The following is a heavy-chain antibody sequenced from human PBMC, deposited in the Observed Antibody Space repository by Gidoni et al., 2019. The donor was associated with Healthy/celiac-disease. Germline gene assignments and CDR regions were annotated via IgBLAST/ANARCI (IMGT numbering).Heavy chain of an antibody. CDR3: AKDRVLMVYGGAWFDP. CDR2: IRGSGCST. J-gene: IGHJ5*02. Sequence: EVQLLESGGGLVQPGGALRLYCAASGFAFSSYAMSWSRQAPGKGLEWVSDIRGSGCSTYYADSVKGRFTISRDNSKNTLYLQMNSLRSEDTAVYYCAKDRVLMVYGGAWFDPWGQGTLVTVSS. CDR1: GFAFSSYA. V-gene: IGHV3-23*01. D-gene: IGHD2-8*01.